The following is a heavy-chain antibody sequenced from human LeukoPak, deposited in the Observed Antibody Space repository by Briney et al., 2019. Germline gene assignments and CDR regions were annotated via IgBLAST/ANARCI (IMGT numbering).Heavy chain of an antibody. CDR2: IRSSSNII. Sequence: GGSLRLSCAASGFTFSSYSMNWVRQAPGKGLEWVSYIRSSSNIIYYADSVKGRFTISRDNAKNSLYLRMNSLRAEDTAVYYCARVSGYPGYWGQGTLVTVSS. CDR3: ARVSGYPGY. J-gene: IGHJ4*02. V-gene: IGHV3-21*05. CDR1: GFTFSSYS. D-gene: IGHD2-15*01.